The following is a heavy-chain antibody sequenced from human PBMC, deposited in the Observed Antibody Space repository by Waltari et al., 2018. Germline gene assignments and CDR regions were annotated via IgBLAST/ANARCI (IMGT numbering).Heavy chain of an antibody. CDR2: INAGNGNT. Sequence: QVQLVQSGAEVKKPGASVKVSCKASGYPFTSYAMHWVRQAPGQRLEWMGWINAGNGNTKYSQKFQGRVTITRDTSASTAYMELSSLRSEDTAVYYCARESGYDFWSGYYRGAFDIWGQGTMVTVSS. CDR3: ARESGYDFWSGYYRGAFDI. J-gene: IGHJ3*02. D-gene: IGHD3-3*01. V-gene: IGHV1-3*01. CDR1: GYPFTSYA.